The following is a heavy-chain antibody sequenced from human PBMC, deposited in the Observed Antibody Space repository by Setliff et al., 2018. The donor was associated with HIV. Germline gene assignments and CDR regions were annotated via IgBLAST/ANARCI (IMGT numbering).Heavy chain of an antibody. V-gene: IGHV4-61*02. Sequence: KPSETLSLTCAVSGVSINSGTYYTYYWTWIRQPAGKGLEWTGRIYTSGSTNYKPSLRSRVTISVDTSKNQFSLKLSSVTAADTAVYYCAKVLYRGSGSYYFDYWGQGTLVTVSS. D-gene: IGHD3-10*01. CDR3: AKVLYRGSGSYYFDY. J-gene: IGHJ4*02. CDR2: IYTSGST. CDR1: GVSINSGTYYTYY.